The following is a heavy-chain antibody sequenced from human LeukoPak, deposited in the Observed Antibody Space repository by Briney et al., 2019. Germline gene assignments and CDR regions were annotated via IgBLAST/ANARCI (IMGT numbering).Heavy chain of an antibody. Sequence: GGSLRLSCAASGFTFSSYAMSWVRQAPGKGLEWVSAISGSGGSTYYADSVKGRFTISGDNSKNTLYLQMNSLRAEDTAVYYCAKSHDSSGYYRYLSDYWGQGTLVTVSS. V-gene: IGHV3-23*01. D-gene: IGHD3-22*01. CDR2: ISGSGGST. CDR1: GFTFSSYA. CDR3: AKSHDSSGYYRYLSDY. J-gene: IGHJ4*02.